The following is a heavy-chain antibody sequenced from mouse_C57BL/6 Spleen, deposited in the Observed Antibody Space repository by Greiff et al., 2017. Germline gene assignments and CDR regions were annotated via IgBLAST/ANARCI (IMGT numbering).Heavy chain of an antibody. V-gene: IGHV1-76*01. D-gene: IGHD2-12*01. Sequence: QVQLQQSGAELVRPGASVKLSCKASGYTFTDYYINWVKQRPGQGLERIARIYPGSGNTYYNEKFKGKATLTAEKSSSTAYMQLSSLTSEDSAVYFCAGGLYDGWFAYWGQGTLVTVSA. CDR2: IYPGSGNT. CDR3: AGGLYDGWFAY. J-gene: IGHJ3*01. CDR1: GYTFTDYY.